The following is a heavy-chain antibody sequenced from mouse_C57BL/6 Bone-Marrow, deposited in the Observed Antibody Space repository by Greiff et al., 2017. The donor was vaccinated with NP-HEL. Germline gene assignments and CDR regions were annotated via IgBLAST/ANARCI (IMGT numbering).Heavy chain of an antibody. CDR2: IYPGSGNT. CDR3: ANDYSNYRFAY. V-gene: IGHV1-66*01. Sequence: QVQLQQSGPELVKPGASVKISCKASGYSFTSYYIHWVKQRPGQGLEWIGWIYPGSGNTKYNEKFKGKATLTADTSSSTAYMQLSRLTSEDSAVYYCANDYSNYRFAYWGQGTLVTVSA. D-gene: IGHD2-5*01. J-gene: IGHJ3*01. CDR1: GYSFTSYY.